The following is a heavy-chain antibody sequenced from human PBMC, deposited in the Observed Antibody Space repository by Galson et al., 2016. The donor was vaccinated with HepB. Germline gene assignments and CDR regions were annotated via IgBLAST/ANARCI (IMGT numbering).Heavy chain of an antibody. J-gene: IGHJ6*02. D-gene: IGHD3-10*01. CDR3: ARGLVGSGMDV. Sequence: SLRLSCAVSGFTFDDYGMTWARQAPGKGLEWVSGINWSGDSTAYADSVKGRFTMYRDDARNSLYLQMSSLRVEDTALYQCARGLVGSGMDVWGQGTTVTVSS. V-gene: IGHV3-20*01. CDR1: GFTFDDYG. CDR2: INWSGDST.